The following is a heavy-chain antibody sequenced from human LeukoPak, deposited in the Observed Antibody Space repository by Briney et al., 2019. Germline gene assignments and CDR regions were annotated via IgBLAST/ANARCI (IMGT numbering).Heavy chain of an antibody. CDR3: ARRDGALFDY. V-gene: IGHV4-39*01. J-gene: IGHJ4*02. CDR2: IYYSGST. Sequence: SETLSLTCTVSGGSISSSSYYWGWIRQPPGKGLEWIGRIYYSGSTYYNPSLKSRVTISVDTSKNQFSLKLSSVTAADTAVYYCARRDGALFDYWGQGTLVTVSS. CDR1: GGSISSSSYY. D-gene: IGHD4-17*01.